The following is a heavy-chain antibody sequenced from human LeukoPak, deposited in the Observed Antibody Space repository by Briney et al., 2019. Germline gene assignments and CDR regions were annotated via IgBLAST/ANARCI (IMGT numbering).Heavy chain of an antibody. Sequence: ASVKVSCKASGYTFTGYYMHWVRQAPGQGLEWMGWINPNSGGTNYAQKFQGRVTMTRDTSISTAYMELSRLRSDDTAVYYCARDRPLYCSSTGCYRGDAFDIWGQGTMVTVSS. V-gene: IGHV1-2*02. CDR2: INPNSGGT. J-gene: IGHJ3*02. CDR3: ARDRPLYCSSTGCYRGDAFDI. D-gene: IGHD2-2*01. CDR1: GYTFTGYY.